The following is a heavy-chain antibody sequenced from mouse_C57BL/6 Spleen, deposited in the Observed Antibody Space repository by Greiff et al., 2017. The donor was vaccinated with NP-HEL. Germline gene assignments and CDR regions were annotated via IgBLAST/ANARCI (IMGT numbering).Heavy chain of an antibody. D-gene: IGHD2-3*01. CDR2: IYPRDGST. V-gene: IGHV1-85*01. CDR1: GYTFTSYD. CDR3: ARVVYDGYHWYFDV. Sequence: QVQLKQSGPELVKPGASVKLSCKASGYTFTSYDINWVKQRPGQGLEWIGWIYPRDGSTKYNEKFKGKATLTVDTSSSTAYMELHSLTSEDSAVYFCARVVYDGYHWYFDVWGTGTTVTVSS. J-gene: IGHJ1*03.